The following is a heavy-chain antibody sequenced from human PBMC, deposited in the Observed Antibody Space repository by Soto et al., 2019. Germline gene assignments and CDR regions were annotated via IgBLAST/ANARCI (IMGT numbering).Heavy chain of an antibody. V-gene: IGHV3-7*01. CDR2: IKQDGSEK. J-gene: IGHJ4*02. Sequence: PGGSLRLSCAASGITFSSYWMSWVRQAPGKGLEWVANIKQDGSEKYYVDSVKGRFTISRDNAKNSLYLQMNRLRAEDTAVYYCARDRSSSSFDYWGQGTLVTVSS. CDR1: GITFSSYW. CDR3: ARDRSSSSFDY. D-gene: IGHD6-6*01.